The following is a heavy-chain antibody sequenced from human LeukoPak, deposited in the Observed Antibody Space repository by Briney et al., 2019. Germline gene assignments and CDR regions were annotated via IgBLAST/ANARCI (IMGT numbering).Heavy chain of an antibody. D-gene: IGHD3-10*01. CDR1: GYTFTSYD. V-gene: IGHV1-8*01. Sequence: GASVKVSCKASGYTFTSYDINWVRQATGQGLEWMGWMNPNSGNTGYAQKFQGRVTMTRNTSISTAYMELSSLRSEDTAVYYCARNAMVRGVNNWFDPWGQGTLVTVSS. CDR2: MNPNSGNT. J-gene: IGHJ5*02. CDR3: ARNAMVRGVNNWFDP.